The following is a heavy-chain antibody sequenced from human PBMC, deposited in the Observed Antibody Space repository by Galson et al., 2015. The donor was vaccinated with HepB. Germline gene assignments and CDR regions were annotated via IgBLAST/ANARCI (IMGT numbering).Heavy chain of an antibody. J-gene: IGHJ4*02. D-gene: IGHD4-23*01. V-gene: IGHV3-30*04. CDR1: QFTFSSYA. CDR2: ISDDGNND. CDR3: ARGAVGGYSLDY. Sequence: SLRLSCAASQFTFSSYAMHWVRQAPGKGLEWVALISDDGNNDHYADSVKGRSTISRDNSKNRLFLQMSSLRLDDTGVYYCARGAVGGYSLDYWGQGTRVTVSS.